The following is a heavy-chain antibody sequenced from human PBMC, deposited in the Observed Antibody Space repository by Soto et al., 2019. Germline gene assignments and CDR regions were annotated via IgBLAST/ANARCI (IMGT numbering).Heavy chain of an antibody. V-gene: IGHV1-3*01. CDR1: EYTFKTYA. CDR2: INPGNGDT. Sequence: ASVKVSCKASEYTFKTYAIHWVRQAPGQRLEWMGWINPGNGDTKYSQSFQGRVTFSRDTSASTLYMELSSLRSEDTAVYYCAITVGGGYYFDSWGQGTLVTV. CDR3: AITVGGGYYFDS. D-gene: IGHD1-26*01. J-gene: IGHJ4*02.